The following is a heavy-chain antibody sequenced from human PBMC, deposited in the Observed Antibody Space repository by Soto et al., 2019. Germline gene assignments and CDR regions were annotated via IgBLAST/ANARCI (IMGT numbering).Heavy chain of an antibody. D-gene: IGHD6-13*01. CDR1: GGSFSGYY. Sequence: SETLSLTCAVYGGSFSGYYLSWIRQPPGKGLKWIGEINHSGSTNYNPSLKSRVTISVDTSKNQFSLKLSSVTAADTAVYYCARGFSSIAAADTFDYWGQGTLVTVSS. CDR3: ARGFSSIAAADTFDY. CDR2: INHSGST. J-gene: IGHJ4*02. V-gene: IGHV4-34*01.